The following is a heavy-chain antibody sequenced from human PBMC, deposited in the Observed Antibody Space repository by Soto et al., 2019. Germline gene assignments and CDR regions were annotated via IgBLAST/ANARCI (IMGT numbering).Heavy chain of an antibody. Sequence: SETLSLTCTVSGGSISVYYLSWIRQPPGEGLEWIGYVFYTGSTSCSPSLESRVTMSVDTSKNQFSLNLSPVTSADTAVSYCARASGTSQFDYWGRGTLVTVSS. CDR2: VFYTGST. D-gene: IGHD1-1*01. J-gene: IGHJ4*02. V-gene: IGHV4-59*01. CDR1: GGSISVYY. CDR3: ARASGTSQFDY.